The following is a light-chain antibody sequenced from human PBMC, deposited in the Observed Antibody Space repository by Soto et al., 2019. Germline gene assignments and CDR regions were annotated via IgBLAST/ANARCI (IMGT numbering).Light chain of an antibody. CDR1: QSVTSKF. Sequence: EIVLTHSPGTLSLSPGERATLSCRASQSVTSKFLAWYQQKPGQAPRLLIYGASSRATGIPDRFSGSGSGTDFTLTISRLEPEDFAVYYCQQYGSSPPWTFGQGTKVDIK. CDR3: QQYGSSPPWT. J-gene: IGKJ1*01. CDR2: GAS. V-gene: IGKV3-20*01.